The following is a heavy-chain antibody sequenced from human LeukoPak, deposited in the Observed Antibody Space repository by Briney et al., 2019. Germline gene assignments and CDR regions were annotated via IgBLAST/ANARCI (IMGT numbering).Heavy chain of an antibody. CDR1: GYSLSSAYS. CDR2: IYHSGIT. Sequence: SETLSLTCTVSGYSLSSAYSWGWSRQPPGKGLEWFGRIYHSGITHYNPSPKSRVTISVDTTQNPFSLKLSSVTAPDTPAYNSARVSLELTNWFDPWGPGNLVTVSS. V-gene: IGHV4-38-2*02. J-gene: IGHJ5*02. D-gene: IGHD1-7*01. CDR3: ARVSLELTNWFDP.